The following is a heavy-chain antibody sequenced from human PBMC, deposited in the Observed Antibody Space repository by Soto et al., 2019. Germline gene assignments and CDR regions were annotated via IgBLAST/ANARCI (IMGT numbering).Heavy chain of an antibody. CDR3: ARVGREVVVITTWGKYYYYYGMDV. CDR2: IYYSGST. Sequence: PSETLSLTCTVSGGSISSSSYYWGWIRQPPGKGLEWIGSIYYSGSTYYNPSLKSRVTISVDTSKNQFSLKLSSVTAADTAVYYCARVGREVVVITTWGKYYYYYGMDVWCQGTTVTVSS. D-gene: IGHD3-22*01. CDR1: GGSISSSSYY. J-gene: IGHJ6*02. V-gene: IGHV4-39*01.